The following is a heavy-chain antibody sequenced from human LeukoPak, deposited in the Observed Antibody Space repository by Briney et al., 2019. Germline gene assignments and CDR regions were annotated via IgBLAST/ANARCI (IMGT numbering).Heavy chain of an antibody. CDR2: ISSSSSTI. D-gene: IGHD3-10*01. J-gene: IGHJ4*02. V-gene: IGHV3-48*01. CDR1: GFTFSSYS. Sequence: TGGSLRLSCAASGFTFSSYSMNWVRQAPGKGLEWVSYISSSSSTIYYADSVKGRFTISRDNAKNSLYLQINSLRAEDTAVYYCARGSWDYWGQGTLVTVSS. CDR3: ARGSWDY.